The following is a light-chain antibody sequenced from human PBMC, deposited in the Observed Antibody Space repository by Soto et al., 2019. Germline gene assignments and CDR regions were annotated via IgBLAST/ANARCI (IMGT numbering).Light chain of an antibody. CDR1: QSITTY. CDR3: QQSYNTPPIT. J-gene: IGKJ5*01. Sequence: DIQVTQSPSSLSASVGDRVTITCRASQSITTYVNWYHQKPGKAPKLLIYGASRLQSGVPSRFSGSGYGTDFTLTITGLRPEDLATYYCQQSYNTPPITFGQGTRLEIK. V-gene: IGKV1-39*01. CDR2: GAS.